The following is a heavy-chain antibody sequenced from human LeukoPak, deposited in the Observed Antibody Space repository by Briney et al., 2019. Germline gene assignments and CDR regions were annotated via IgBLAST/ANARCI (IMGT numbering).Heavy chain of an antibody. V-gene: IGHV7-4-1*02. J-gene: IGHJ3*01. CDR2: INTKTGNP. D-gene: IGHD2-2*01. Sequence: ASVKVSCKASGYSLTTFGINWLRQAPGQGLEWMGWINTKTGNPRYDQGFTGRFVFSLDTSVSTAYLEISSLKAEDTAVYFCAKDPPYTSPWPDALDAWGQGTMVTVSS. CDR3: AKDPPYTSPWPDALDA. CDR1: GYSLTTFG.